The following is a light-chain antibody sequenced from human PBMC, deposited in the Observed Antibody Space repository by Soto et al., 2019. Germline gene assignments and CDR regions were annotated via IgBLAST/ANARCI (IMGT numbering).Light chain of an antibody. CDR2: SSS. Sequence: QSVLTQPPSASGTPGQTVTISCSGSSSNIGVNPVKWYQQLPGTAPKVLIYSSSQRPSGVPDRFAASKSGTSASLAISDLQSEDAADYYCVVWDSNLSGSLFGGGTKLTVL. J-gene: IGLJ2*01. CDR1: SSNIGVNP. CDR3: VVWDSNLSGSL. V-gene: IGLV1-44*01.